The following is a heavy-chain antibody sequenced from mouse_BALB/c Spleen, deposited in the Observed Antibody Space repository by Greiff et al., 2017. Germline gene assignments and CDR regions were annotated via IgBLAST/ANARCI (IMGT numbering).Heavy chain of an antibody. Sequence: DVHLVESGGGLVKPGGSLKLSCAASGFAFSSYDMSWVRQTPEKRLEWVAYISSGGGSTYYPDTVKGRFTLSRDNAKNTLYLQMSSLKSEDTAMYYCARHDDSYWYFDVWGAGTTVTVAS. D-gene: IGHD2-4*01. V-gene: IGHV5-12-1*01. CDR3: ARHDDSYWYFDV. J-gene: IGHJ1*01. CDR2: ISSGGGST. CDR1: GFAFSSYD.